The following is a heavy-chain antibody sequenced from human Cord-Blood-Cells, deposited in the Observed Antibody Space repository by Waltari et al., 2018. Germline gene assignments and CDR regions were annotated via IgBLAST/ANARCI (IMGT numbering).Heavy chain of an antibody. Sequence: QVQLVQSGAEVKKPGASVKVSCKASGYTFTSYYMHWVRQAPGPGLEWMGRINPRGGITSNVQKLQGRVSVTRDPATSTVYMELSSRGSEDTAVYCGARDTPVGYGYACDIWGQRPMVSVSS. V-gene: IGHV1-46*04. CDR2: INPRGGIT. J-gene: IGHJ3*02. D-gene: IGHD5-18*01. CDR1: GYTFTSYY. CDR3: ARDTPVGYGYACDI.